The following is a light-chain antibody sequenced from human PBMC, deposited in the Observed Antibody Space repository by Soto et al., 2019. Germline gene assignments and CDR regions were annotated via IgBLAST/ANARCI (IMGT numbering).Light chain of an antibody. CDR3: QLYVSSPMYT. Sequence: EIVLTQSPGTLSLSSGESATLLCRASHFVSSRNLAWYQQKPGQAPRLLIYGASNRATGIPDRFTGSGSGTDFTLTISRLEPEDFAVYFCQLYVSSPMYTFGQGTKVDIK. V-gene: IGKV3-20*01. CDR2: GAS. J-gene: IGKJ2*01. CDR1: HFVSSRN.